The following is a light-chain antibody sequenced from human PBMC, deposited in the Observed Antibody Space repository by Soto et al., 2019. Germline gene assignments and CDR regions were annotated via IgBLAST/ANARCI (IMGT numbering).Light chain of an antibody. CDR3: CSYAGRPYV. Sequence: QSVLTQPRSVSGSPGQSVTISCTGTSSDVGGYNYVSWYQQYPGKAPKLVIYEVSKRPSRVPDRFAGSKSGNTASLTISGVQADDDADYYCCSYAGRPYVFGTGTKLTVL. CDR2: EVS. V-gene: IGLV2-11*01. CDR1: SSDVGGYNY. J-gene: IGLJ1*01.